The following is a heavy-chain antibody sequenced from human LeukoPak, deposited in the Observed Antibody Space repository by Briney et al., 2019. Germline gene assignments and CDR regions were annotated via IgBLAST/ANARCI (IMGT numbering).Heavy chain of an antibody. J-gene: IGHJ3*02. CDR1: GGSLSDYY. V-gene: IGHV4-59*01. Sequence: SETLSLTCTVSGGSLSDYYWTWVRQPPGKGLEWIGYIYYSGSTNYNPSLKSRVTISVDTSKTQFSLKLTSVTAADTAVYCCARGEYYYDSSGYYYFDAFDIWGQGTMVTVSS. D-gene: IGHD3-22*01. CDR3: ARGEYYYDSSGYYYFDAFDI. CDR2: IYYSGST.